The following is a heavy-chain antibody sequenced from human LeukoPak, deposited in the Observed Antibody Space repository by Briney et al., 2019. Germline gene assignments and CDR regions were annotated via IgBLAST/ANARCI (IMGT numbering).Heavy chain of an antibody. CDR3: AKDYYDSSGYYYGPAYYFDY. CDR2: ISSSGSTI. Sequence: NTGGSLRLSCAASGFTFSDYYMSWIRQAPGKGLEWVSYISSSGSTIYYADSVKGRFTISRDNSKNTLYLQMNSLRAEDTAVYYCAKDYYDSSGYYYGPAYYFDYWGQGTLVTVSS. CDR1: GFTFSDYY. J-gene: IGHJ4*02. D-gene: IGHD3-22*01. V-gene: IGHV3-11*04.